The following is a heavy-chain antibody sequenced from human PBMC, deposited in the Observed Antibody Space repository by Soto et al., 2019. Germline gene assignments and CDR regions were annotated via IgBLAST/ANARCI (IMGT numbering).Heavy chain of an antibody. D-gene: IGHD5-18*01. CDR2: ISYDGTNK. CDR3: ARDSRGYPDY. V-gene: IGHV3-30-3*01. J-gene: IGHJ4*02. CDR1: GFSFSISP. Sequence: PGGSLRLSCAASGFSFSISPMHWVRQAPGKGPEWVALISYDGTNKFYADSVKGRFTISRDNSKSTLYLQVDSLRPEDAAVYYCARDSRGYPDYWGQGTLVTVSS.